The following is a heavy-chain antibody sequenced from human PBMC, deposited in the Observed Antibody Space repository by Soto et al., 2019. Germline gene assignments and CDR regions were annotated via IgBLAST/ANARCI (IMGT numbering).Heavy chain of an antibody. V-gene: IGHV1-18*01. CDR1: GYTFKTYG. Sequence: QVQLVQSGVEVKKPGASVKVSCKASGYTFKTYGISWVRQAPGQGLEWMAWINVDNGNTNYAQNFQGRVTMTTDTSTSTAYRELRSLTSDDSAVYYCARECGDIVTGYRGAFDIWGQWTMVIVS. CDR2: INVDNGNT. J-gene: IGHJ3*02. CDR3: ARECGDIVTGYRGAFDI. D-gene: IGHD3-9*01.